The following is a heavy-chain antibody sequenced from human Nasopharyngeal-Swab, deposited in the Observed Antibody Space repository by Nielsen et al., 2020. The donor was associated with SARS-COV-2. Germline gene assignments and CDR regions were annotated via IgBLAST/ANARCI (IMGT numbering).Heavy chain of an antibody. Sequence: ASVTVSCKASGFTFSHYFMHWVRQAPGQGLEWMGVITPSVGATNDAGKFRGRVTMTRDPSTSTVYLDLSSLKSEDTAVYFWASEPGGMAAPGKHFDPWGQGTLVTGSS. CDR3: ASEPGGMAAPGKHFDP. J-gene: IGHJ5*02. CDR1: GFTFSHYF. V-gene: IGHV1-46*01. D-gene: IGHD6-13*01. CDR2: ITPSVGAT.